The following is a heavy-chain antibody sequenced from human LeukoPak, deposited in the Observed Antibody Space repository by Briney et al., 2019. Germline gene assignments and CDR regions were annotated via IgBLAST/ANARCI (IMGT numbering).Heavy chain of an antibody. CDR1: GYTFTGYY. Sequence: VSVKVSCTASGYTFTGYYIHWVRQAPGQGLEWMGWINPNSGGTNYVQNFQGRVTMTRDTSISTAYMELSRLRSDDTAVYYCAPTTGTLYYFDYWGQGTLVTVSS. CDR3: APTTGTLYYFDY. V-gene: IGHV1-2*02. CDR2: INPNSGGT. D-gene: IGHD1-1*01. J-gene: IGHJ4*02.